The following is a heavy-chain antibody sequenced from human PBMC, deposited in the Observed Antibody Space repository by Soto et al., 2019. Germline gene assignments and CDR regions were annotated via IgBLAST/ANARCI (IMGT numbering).Heavy chain of an antibody. CDR3: ARTDSSGYYPYYFDY. CDR1: GGSISSYY. D-gene: IGHD3-22*01. CDR2: IYYSGST. J-gene: IGHJ4*02. Sequence: SETLSLTCTVSGGSISSYYWSWIRQPPGKGLEWIGYIYYSGSTNYNPSLKSRVTISVDTSKNQFSLKLSSVTAADTAVYYCARTDSSGYYPYYFDYWGQGTLVTVSS. V-gene: IGHV4-59*01.